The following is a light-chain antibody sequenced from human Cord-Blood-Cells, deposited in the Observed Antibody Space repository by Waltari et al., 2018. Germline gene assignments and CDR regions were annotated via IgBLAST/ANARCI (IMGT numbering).Light chain of an antibody. J-gene: IGKJ5*01. Sequence: IQMTQSPSTLSASVGDRVTITCRASQSISSWLAWYQQKPGKAPKLLIYKASSLESGVPSRFSGSGSGTEFTLTISSLQPDDFATYYYQQYNSYSITFGQGTRLEIK. CDR2: KAS. CDR1: QSISSW. CDR3: QQYNSYSIT. V-gene: IGKV1-5*03.